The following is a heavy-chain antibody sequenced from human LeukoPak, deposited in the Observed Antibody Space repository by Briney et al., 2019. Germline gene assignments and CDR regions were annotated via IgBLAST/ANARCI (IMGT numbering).Heavy chain of an antibody. V-gene: IGHV3-73*01. CDR2: IRSKANNYAA. CDR3: TTLEMATIDY. Sequence: SGGSLRLSCAASGFTFSGSAMHWVRQASGKGLEWVGRIRSKANNYAAVYAASVKGRFTISRDDSKNTTYLQMNSLKTEDTAVYYCTTLEMATIDYWGQGTLVTVSS. CDR1: GFTFSGSA. J-gene: IGHJ4*02. D-gene: IGHD5-24*01.